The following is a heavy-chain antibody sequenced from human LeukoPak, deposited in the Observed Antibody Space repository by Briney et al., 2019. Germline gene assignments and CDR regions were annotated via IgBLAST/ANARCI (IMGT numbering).Heavy chain of an antibody. CDR2: IYYSGSI. CDR1: GGSISSYY. Sequence: SETLSLTCTVSGGSISSYYWSWIRQPPGKGLEWIGYIYYSGSINYSPSLKSRVTISVDTSKNQFPLKLSSVTAADTAVYYCASQYYGSGSYYYGMDVWGKGTTVTVSS. V-gene: IGHV4-59*01. D-gene: IGHD3-10*01. CDR3: ASQYYGSGSYYYGMDV. J-gene: IGHJ6*04.